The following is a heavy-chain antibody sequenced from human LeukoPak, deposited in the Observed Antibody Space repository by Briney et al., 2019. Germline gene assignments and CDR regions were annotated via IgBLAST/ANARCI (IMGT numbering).Heavy chain of an antibody. CDR3: ARVKVASQTAWLDP. D-gene: IGHD2-15*01. CDR2: INSDGSST. V-gene: IGHV3-74*01. Sequence: PGGPLRLSCAASGFTFSSYWMHWVRQAPGKGLVWVSRINSDGSSTTYADSVKGRFTISRDNAKNTLYLQMNSLRAEDTAVYYCARVKVASQTAWLDPWGQGTLVTVSS. J-gene: IGHJ5*02. CDR1: GFTFSSYW.